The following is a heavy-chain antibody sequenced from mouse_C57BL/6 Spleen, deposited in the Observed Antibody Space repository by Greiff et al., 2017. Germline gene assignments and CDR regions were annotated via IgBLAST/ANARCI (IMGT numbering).Heavy chain of an antibody. D-gene: IGHD2-10*01. CDR1: GYTFTSYW. J-gene: IGHJ2*01. CDR2: IDPSDSET. CDR3: ARSSYGNYVLDY. Sequence: QVQLQQPGAELVRPGSSVKLSCKASGYTFTSYWMHWVKQRPIQGLEWIGNIDPSDSETHSNQKFKDKATLTVYKSSSTAYMQLSSLTSEDSAVYYCARSSYGNYVLDYWGQGTTLTVSS. V-gene: IGHV1-52*01.